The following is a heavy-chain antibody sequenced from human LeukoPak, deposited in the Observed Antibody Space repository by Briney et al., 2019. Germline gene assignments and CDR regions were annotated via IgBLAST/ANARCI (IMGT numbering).Heavy chain of an antibody. CDR3: ARVGGSGSYYRDGMDV. CDR1: GGSISSSNW. CDR2: IYHSGST. V-gene: IGHV4-4*02. D-gene: IGHD3-10*01. J-gene: IGHJ6*02. Sequence: SETLSLTCAVSGGSISSSNWWSWVRQPPGKGLEWIGEIYHSGSTNYNPSLKSRVTISVDKSKNQFSLKLSSVTAADTAVYYCARVGGSGSYYRDGMDVWGQGTTVTVSS.